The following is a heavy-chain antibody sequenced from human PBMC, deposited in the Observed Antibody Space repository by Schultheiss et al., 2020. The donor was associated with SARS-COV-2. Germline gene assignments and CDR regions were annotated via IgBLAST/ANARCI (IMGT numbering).Heavy chain of an antibody. CDR1: GFTFSSNW. J-gene: IGHJ4*02. Sequence: GESLKISCAASGFTFSSNWMSWVRQAPGKGLEWVAVIWYDGSNKYYADSVKGRFTISRDNSKNTLYLQMNSLRAEDTAVYYCARGMGEGSGWPFDYWGQGTLVTVSS. V-gene: IGHV3-33*08. D-gene: IGHD6-19*01. CDR3: ARGMGEGSGWPFDY. CDR2: IWYDGSNK.